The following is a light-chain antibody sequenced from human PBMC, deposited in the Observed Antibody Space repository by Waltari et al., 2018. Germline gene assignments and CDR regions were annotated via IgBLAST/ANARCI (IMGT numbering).Light chain of an antibody. CDR2: KAS. CDR3: QQYDSYSAT. Sequence: DIQMTQSPSTLSASVGDRSTITCRASQSSSSWLAWYQQKPGKAPKLLIYKASSLESGVPSRFSGSGSGTEFTLTITSLQPDDFATYYCQQYDSYSATFGQGTKVEI. V-gene: IGKV1-5*03. J-gene: IGKJ1*01. CDR1: QSSSSW.